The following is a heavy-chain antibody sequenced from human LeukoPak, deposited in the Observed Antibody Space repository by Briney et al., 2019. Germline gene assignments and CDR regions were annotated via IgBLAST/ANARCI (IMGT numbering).Heavy chain of an antibody. D-gene: IGHD1-1*01. J-gene: IGHJ4*02. CDR1: GGSFSGYY. V-gene: IGHV4-34*01. CDR3: ARGNEYDG. Sequence: SETLSLTCAVYGGSFSGYYWSWIRQPPGKGLEWIGEINHSGSTNYNPSLKSRVTISVDTSKNQFSLKLSSVTAADTAVYYRARGNEYDGWGQGTLVTVSS. CDR2: INHSGST.